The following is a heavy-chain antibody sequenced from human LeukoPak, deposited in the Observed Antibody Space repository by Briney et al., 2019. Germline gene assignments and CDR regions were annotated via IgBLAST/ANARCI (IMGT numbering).Heavy chain of an antibody. J-gene: IGHJ6*02. V-gene: IGHV3-23*01. D-gene: IGHD3-10*01. CDR2: ISGSGGST. Sequence: PGGSLRLSCAASGFTFSSYAMSWVRQAPGKGLEWVSAISGSGGSTYYADSVKGRFTISRDNSKNTLYLQMNSLRAEDTAVYYCAKHFGGDPDYYYYGMDVWGQGTTVTVSS. CDR3: AKHFGGDPDYYYYGMDV. CDR1: GFTFSSYA.